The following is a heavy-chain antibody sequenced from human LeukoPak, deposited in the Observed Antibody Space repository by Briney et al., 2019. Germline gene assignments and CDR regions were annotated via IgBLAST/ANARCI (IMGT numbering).Heavy chain of an antibody. CDR3: ARGKAMIVVGDAFDI. V-gene: IGHV3-21*01. D-gene: IGHD3-22*01. CDR2: ISSSSSYI. CDR1: GFTFRSYS. Sequence: GGSLRLSCAASGFTFRSYSMNWVRQAPGKGLEWVSSISSSSSYIYYADSVKGRFTISRDNARNSLYLQMNSLRAEDTAVYYCARGKAMIVVGDAFDIWGQGTMVTVSS. J-gene: IGHJ3*02.